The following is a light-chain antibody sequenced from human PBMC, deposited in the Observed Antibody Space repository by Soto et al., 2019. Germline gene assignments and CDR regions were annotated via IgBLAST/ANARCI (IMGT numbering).Light chain of an antibody. CDR3: QQGYTSRIT. CDR2: GAS. V-gene: IGKV1-39*01. Sequence: DIQMTQSPSSLSASVGDSVTIXXRASQSVGNHLNWYQQKPGKAPKLXIYGASTLQSGVPSRFSGSGAGTDFTLTVSSLQPEDFATYYCQQGYTSRITFGQGTRLEIK. J-gene: IGKJ5*01. CDR1: QSVGNH.